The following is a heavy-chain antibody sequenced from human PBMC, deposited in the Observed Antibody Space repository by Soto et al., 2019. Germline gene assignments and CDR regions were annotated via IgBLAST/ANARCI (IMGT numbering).Heavy chain of an antibody. Sequence: SLRLSCAASEFSFSSYALTWVRQAPGKGLEWVSAISATGTTTYYADSVKGRFTISRDNSKRTLFLQMDSLSPEDTAVYYCATYSSPFDYWGQGTLVTVSS. CDR2: ISATGTTT. CDR1: EFSFSSYA. D-gene: IGHD6-13*01. CDR3: ATYSSPFDY. J-gene: IGHJ4*02. V-gene: IGHV3-23*01.